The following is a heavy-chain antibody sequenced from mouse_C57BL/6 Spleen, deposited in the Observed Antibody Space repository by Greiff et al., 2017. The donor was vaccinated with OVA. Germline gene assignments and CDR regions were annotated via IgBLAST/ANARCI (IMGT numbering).Heavy chain of an antibody. CDR2: IDPSDSYT. J-gene: IGHJ2*01. CDR3: ARGSYSNYRDY. CDR1: GYTFTSYW. V-gene: IGHV1-69*01. Sequence: VQLQQPGAELVMPGASVKLSCKASGYTFTSYWMHWVKQRPGQGLEWIGEIDPSDSYTNYNQKFKGKSTLTVDKSSSTAYMQLSSLTSEDSAVYYCARGSYSNYRDYWGQGTTLTVSS. D-gene: IGHD2-5*01.